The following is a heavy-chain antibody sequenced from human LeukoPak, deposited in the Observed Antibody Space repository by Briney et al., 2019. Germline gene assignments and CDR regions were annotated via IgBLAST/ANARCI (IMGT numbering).Heavy chain of an antibody. V-gene: IGHV3-66*01. J-gene: IGHJ4*02. D-gene: IGHD1-26*01. CDR1: GGSFSDYY. CDR3: ARDTLVGAVD. CDR2: IYSGGST. Sequence: ETLSLTCAVYGGSFSDYYWAWVRQSPGKGLEWVSVIYSGGSTYYADSVKGRFTISRDNSKNTLYLQMNSLRAEDTAVYYCARDTLVGAVDWGQGTLVTVSS.